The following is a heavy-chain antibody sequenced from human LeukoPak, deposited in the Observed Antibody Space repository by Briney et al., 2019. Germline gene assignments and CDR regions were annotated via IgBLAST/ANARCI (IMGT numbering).Heavy chain of an antibody. J-gene: IGHJ3*02. D-gene: IGHD3-22*01. CDR3: ARDQVSLSSGYYGPFDI. Sequence: GGSLRLSCAASGFTFSSYEMNWVRQAPGKGLEWVSYISSSGSTIYYADSVKGRFTISRDNAKNSLYLQMNSLRAEDTALYYCARDQVSLSSGYYGPFDIWGQGTMDTVSS. V-gene: IGHV3-48*03. CDR1: GFTFSSYE. CDR2: ISSSGSTI.